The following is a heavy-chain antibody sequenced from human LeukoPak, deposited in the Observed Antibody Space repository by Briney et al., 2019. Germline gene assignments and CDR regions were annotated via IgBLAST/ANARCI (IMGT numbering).Heavy chain of an antibody. J-gene: IGHJ4*02. V-gene: IGHV4-39*07. CDR3: ARDLFTAAGEFDY. D-gene: IGHD6-13*01. CDR1: GGSISSSSYY. Sequence: SETLSLTCTVSGGSISSSSYYWGWIRQPPGKGLEWIGSIYYSGSTYYNPSLKSRVTISVDTSRNQSSLKLSSVTAADTAVYYCARDLFTAAGEFDYWGQGTLVTVSS. CDR2: IYYSGST.